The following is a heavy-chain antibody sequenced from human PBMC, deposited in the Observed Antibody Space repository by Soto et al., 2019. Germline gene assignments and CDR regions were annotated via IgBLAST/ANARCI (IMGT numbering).Heavy chain of an antibody. CDR2: INPNSGGT. Sequence: SVKVSCKASGYTFTGYYMHWVRQAPGQGLEWMGWINPNSGGTNYAQKFQGWVTMTRDTSISTAYMELSRLRSDDTAVYYCARGLRIAAAGFNWFDPWGQGTLVTVSS. D-gene: IGHD6-13*01. CDR3: ARGLRIAAAGFNWFDP. J-gene: IGHJ5*02. CDR1: GYTFTGYY. V-gene: IGHV1-2*04.